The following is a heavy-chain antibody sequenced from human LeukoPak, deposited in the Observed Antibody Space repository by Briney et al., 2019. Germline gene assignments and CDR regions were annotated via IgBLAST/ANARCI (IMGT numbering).Heavy chain of an antibody. CDR3: ARDRRDSSGTFDY. CDR2: IYYSGST. V-gene: IGHV4-39*07. J-gene: IGHJ4*02. Sequence: SETLSLTCTVSGGSISSYYWGWIRQPPGKGLEWIGSIYYSGSTYYNPSLKSRVTISVDTSKNQFSLKLSSVTAADTAVYYCARDRRDSSGTFDYWGQGTLVTVSS. CDR1: GGSISSYY. D-gene: IGHD3-22*01.